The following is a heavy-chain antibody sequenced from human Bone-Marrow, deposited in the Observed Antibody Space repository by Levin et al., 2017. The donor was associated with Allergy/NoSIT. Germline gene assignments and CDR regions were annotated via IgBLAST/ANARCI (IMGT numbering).Heavy chain of an antibody. V-gene: IGHV1-18*01. CDR2: ISAYNGNT. CDR3: ARAPRGSSGYYPYYFDY. CDR1: GYTFTSYG. J-gene: IGHJ4*02. Sequence: ASVKVSCKASGYTFTSYGISWVRQAPGQGLEWMGWISAYNGNTNYAQKLQGRVTMTTDTSTSTAYMELRSLRSDDTAVYYCARAPRGSSGYYPYYFDYWGQGTLVTVSS. D-gene: IGHD3-22*01.